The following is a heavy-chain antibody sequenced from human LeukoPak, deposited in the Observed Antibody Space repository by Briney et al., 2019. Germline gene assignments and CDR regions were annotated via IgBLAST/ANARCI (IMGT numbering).Heavy chain of an antibody. J-gene: IGHJ4*02. Sequence: ASVKVSCKASGYTFTSYYVHWVRQAPGQGLGWMGIINPSGGGTSYAQKFQGRVTMTGDTSTSTVYMELSSLRSEDTAVYYCARERSIAARHFVYWGQGTLVTVSS. CDR3: ARERSIAARHFVY. D-gene: IGHD6-6*01. CDR2: INPSGGGT. V-gene: IGHV1-46*01. CDR1: GYTFTSYY.